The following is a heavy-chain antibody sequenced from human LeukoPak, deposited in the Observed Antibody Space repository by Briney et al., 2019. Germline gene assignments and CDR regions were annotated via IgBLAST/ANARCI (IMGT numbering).Heavy chain of an antibody. CDR2: ISSSNNDI. J-gene: IGHJ4*02. CDR3: ARAIYSGYAPPHY. D-gene: IGHD5-12*01. CDR1: GFTFSSYN. V-gene: IGHV3-21*01. Sequence: GGSLRLSCAASGFTFSSYNMNWVRQAPGKGLEWVSSISSSNNDIYYADSVKGRFTISRDNAKNSLYLQMNSLRAEDTAVYYCARAIYSGYAPPHYWGQGTLVTVSS.